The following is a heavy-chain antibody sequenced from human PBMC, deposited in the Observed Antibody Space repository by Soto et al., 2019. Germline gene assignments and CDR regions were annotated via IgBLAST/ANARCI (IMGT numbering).Heavy chain of an antibody. V-gene: IGHV1-69*01. CDR3: AGRAYCSSTSCPYYYYGMDV. CDR2: IIPIFGTA. Sequence: QVQLVQSGAEVKKPGSSVKVSCKASGGTFSSYAISWVRQAPGQGLEWMGGIIPIFGTANYAQKFQGRVTITADGSTSTAYMELSSLRSEDTAVYYCAGRAYCSSTSCPYYYYGMDVWGQGTTVTVSS. CDR1: GGTFSSYA. D-gene: IGHD2-2*01. J-gene: IGHJ6*02.